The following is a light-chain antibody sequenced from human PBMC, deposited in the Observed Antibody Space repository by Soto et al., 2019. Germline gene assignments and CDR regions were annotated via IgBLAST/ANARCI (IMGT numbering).Light chain of an antibody. CDR1: SSNIGSNT. J-gene: IGLJ1*01. V-gene: IGLV1-44*01. CDR3: AAWDDSLNGLYV. Sequence: QSVLTQPRSASGTPGQRVTISCSGSSSNIGSNTVNWYQQLPGTAPKLLIHSNNQRPSGVPDRFSGSKSGTSASLAISGLQSEDEADYYCAAWDDSLNGLYVFGTGTKVTVL. CDR2: SNN.